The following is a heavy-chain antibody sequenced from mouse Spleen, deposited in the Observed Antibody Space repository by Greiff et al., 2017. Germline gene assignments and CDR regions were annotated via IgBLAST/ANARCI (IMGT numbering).Heavy chain of an antibody. Sequence: EVQLVESGGGLVKPGGSLKLSCAASGFTFSDYGMHWVRQAPEKGLGWVAYISSGSSTIYYADTVKGRFTISRDNAKNTLFLQMTSLRSEDTAMYYCANYYGSAMDYWGQGTSVTVSS. CDR2: ISSGSSTI. CDR1: GFTFSDYG. D-gene: IGHD1-1*01. V-gene: IGHV5-17*01. CDR3: ANYYGSAMDY. J-gene: IGHJ4*01.